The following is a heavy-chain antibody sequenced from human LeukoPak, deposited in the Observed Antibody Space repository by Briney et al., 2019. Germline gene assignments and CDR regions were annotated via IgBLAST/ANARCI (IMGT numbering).Heavy chain of an antibody. D-gene: IGHD2-2*01. CDR1: GGTFSSYA. V-gene: IGHV1-69*01. CDR2: IIPIFGTA. Sequence: SVKVSRKASGGTFSSYAISWVRQAPGQGLEWMGGIIPIFGTANYAQKFQGRVTITADESTSTAYMELSSLRSEDTAVYYCATSKGYCSSTSCSFAYFDYWGQGTLVTVSS. CDR3: ATSKGYCSSTSCSFAYFDY. J-gene: IGHJ4*02.